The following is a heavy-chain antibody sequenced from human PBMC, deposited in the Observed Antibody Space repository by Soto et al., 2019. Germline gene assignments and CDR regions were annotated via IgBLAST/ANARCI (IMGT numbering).Heavy chain of an antibody. Sequence: QVQLQQWGAGLLKPSETLSLTCAVYGGSFSGYYWSWIRQPPGKGLEWIGEINHSGRTNYNPSLKSRVATSVDPSKIQFARKLSSGSAADTAVYYCARHVLLWFGGSRAPPKSFDYWVQGTLVTVSS. CDR2: INHSGRT. D-gene: IGHD3-10*01. CDR1: GGSFSGYY. CDR3: ARHVLLWFGGSRAPPKSFDY. J-gene: IGHJ4*02. V-gene: IGHV4-34*01.